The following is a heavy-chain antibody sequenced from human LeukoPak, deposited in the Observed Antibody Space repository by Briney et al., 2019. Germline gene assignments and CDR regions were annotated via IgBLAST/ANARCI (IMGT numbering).Heavy chain of an antibody. CDR2: INQGGSET. J-gene: IGHJ4*02. CDR1: GLTFRSYW. CDR3: ARERDGRFFDY. D-gene: IGHD5-24*01. Sequence: GGSLRLSCAVSGLTFRSYWMSWVRQAPGKGLEWVANINQGGSETYFVDSVRGRFTISRDNAENLLHLQMDTLTAADTAIYYCARERDGRFFDYWGQGTLVTVSS. V-gene: IGHV3-7*01.